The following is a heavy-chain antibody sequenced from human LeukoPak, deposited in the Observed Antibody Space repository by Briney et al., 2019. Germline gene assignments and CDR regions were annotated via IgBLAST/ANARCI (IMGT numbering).Heavy chain of an antibody. J-gene: IGHJ4*02. D-gene: IGHD1-1*01. V-gene: IGHV3-48*04. Sequence: GGSLRLSCTASGFPFSDYSMNWVRQAPGKGLEWISYIGISSGNTKYADPVKGRFTISADNARTSMYLQMNSLRVQDQAVYCGARDHNCAFDNWGQGTLVSVSS. CDR1: GFPFSDYS. CDR2: IGISSGNT. CDR3: ARDHNCAFDN.